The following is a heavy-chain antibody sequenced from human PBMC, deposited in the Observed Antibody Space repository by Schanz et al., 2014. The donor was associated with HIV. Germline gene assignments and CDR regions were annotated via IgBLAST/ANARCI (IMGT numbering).Heavy chain of an antibody. J-gene: IGHJ4*02. CDR2: ISESGGRT. Sequence: VQLVESGGGLIQPGGSLRLSCVFSGFTVSNNHLSWVRQAPGKGLEWVSSISESGGRTYYADSVNGRFTISRDNSKNTLYLQMTTLRIDDTAVYYCAKPEYDSRGNSQSHFDYWGQGTLVTVSS. CDR3: AKPEYDSRGNSQSHFDY. V-gene: IGHV3-23*04. D-gene: IGHD3-22*01. CDR1: GFTVSNNH.